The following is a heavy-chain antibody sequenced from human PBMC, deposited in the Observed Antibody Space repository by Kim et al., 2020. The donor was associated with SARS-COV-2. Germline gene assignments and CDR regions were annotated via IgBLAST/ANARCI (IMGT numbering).Heavy chain of an antibody. V-gene: IGHV4-59*01. CDR3: ARDLLDL. CDR2: YYSGST. J-gene: IGHJ2*01. Sequence: YYSGSTNFNPARRSRVTISVDKSNHQFSLKLSSVTAADTAVYYCARDLLDLWGRGTLVTVSS.